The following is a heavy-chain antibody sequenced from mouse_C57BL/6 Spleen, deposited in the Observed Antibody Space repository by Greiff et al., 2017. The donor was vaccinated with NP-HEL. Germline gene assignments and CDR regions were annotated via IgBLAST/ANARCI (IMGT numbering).Heavy chain of an antibody. J-gene: IGHJ2*01. CDR1: GYTFTSYW. Sequence: VQLQQPGAELVKPGASVKLSCKASGYTFTSYWMHWVKQRPGQGLEWIGMIHPNSGSTNYNEKFKSKATLTVDKSSSTAYMQLSSLTSEDSVVYYCASIWGGGFDYWGQGTTLTVSS. V-gene: IGHV1-64*01. CDR2: IHPNSGST. CDR3: ASIWGGGFDY.